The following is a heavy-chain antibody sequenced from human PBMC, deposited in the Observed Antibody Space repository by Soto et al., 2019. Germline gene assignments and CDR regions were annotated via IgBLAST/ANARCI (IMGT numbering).Heavy chain of an antibody. CDR2: MNPNSGNT. Sequence: ASVKVSCKASGYTFTSYDINWVRQATGQGLEWMGWMNPNSGNTGYAQKFQGRVTMTRNTSISTAYMELSSLRSEDTAVYHCASKLVNHYYMDVWGKGTTVTVSS. CDR3: ASKLVNHYYMDV. J-gene: IGHJ6*03. D-gene: IGHD3-9*01. V-gene: IGHV1-8*01. CDR1: GYTFTSYD.